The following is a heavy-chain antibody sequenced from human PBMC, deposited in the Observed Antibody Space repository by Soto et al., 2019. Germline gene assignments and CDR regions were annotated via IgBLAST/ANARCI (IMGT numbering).Heavy chain of an antibody. CDR3: SDWRAGGPVNLDH. D-gene: IGHD2-15*01. Sequence: PGGSLRLSCVVSGLSLTQYATAWVRQAPGKGLECISTIDVLNGAWYSDSVRGRLAISRDVSRNTVYLQMGSLRVEDTAIYFCSDWRAGGPVNLDHWGPGTVVTVPS. CDR1: GLSLTQYA. J-gene: IGHJ4*02. V-gene: IGHV3-23*05. CDR2: IDVLNGA.